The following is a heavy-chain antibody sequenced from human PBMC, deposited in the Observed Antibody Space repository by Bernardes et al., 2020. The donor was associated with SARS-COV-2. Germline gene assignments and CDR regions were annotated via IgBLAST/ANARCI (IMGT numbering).Heavy chain of an antibody. D-gene: IGHD2-2*01. CDR3: ASGGRIVVVPAASPEGDDAFDI. Sequence: SDTLSLTCTVSGCSISSSSYYWGWIRQPPGKGLEWIGSIYYSGSTYYNPSLKSRVTISVDTSKNQFSLKLSSVTAADTAVYYCASGGRIVVVPAASPEGDDAFDIWGQGTMVTVSS. V-gene: IGHV4-39*01. J-gene: IGHJ3*02. CDR1: GCSISSSSYY. CDR2: IYYSGST.